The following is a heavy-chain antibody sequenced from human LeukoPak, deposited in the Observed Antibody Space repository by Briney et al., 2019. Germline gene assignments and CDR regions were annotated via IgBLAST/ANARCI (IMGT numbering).Heavy chain of an antibody. D-gene: IGHD3/OR15-3a*01. CDR1: GFIVNYYY. CDR2: INEDGSVK. J-gene: IGHJ4*02. CDR3: AKDGDWLLDY. V-gene: IGHV3-7*01. Sequence: GGSLRLSCAASGFIVNYYYMSWVRQAPGKGLEWVANINEDGSVKDYVDSVKGRFTISRDNAKNSLYLQMNSLRAEDTAVYYCAKDGDWLLDYWGQGTLVTVSS.